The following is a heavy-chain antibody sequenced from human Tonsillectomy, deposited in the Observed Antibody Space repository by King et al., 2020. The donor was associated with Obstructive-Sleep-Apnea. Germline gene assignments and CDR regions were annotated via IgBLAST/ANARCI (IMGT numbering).Heavy chain of an antibody. V-gene: IGHV3-30*04. CDR1: GVIFSNSV. Sequence: VQLVESGGGVVQPGTSLRLSCAASGVIFSNSVFHWFRQAPGKGREWAAVISSVGNWQAVIDSVKGRFTVSRDNSENTLYLQMSSLRPEDTAVYFCAREGHSSGRAGAFDFWGQGTLVTVSS. J-gene: IGHJ4*02. D-gene: IGHD3-22*01. CDR2: ISSVGNWQ. CDR3: AREGHSSGRAGAFDF.